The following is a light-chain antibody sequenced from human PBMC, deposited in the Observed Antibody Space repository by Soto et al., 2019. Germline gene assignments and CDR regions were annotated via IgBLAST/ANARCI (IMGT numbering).Light chain of an antibody. CDR1: RSLLEADGYTY. V-gene: IGKV2-28*01. J-gene: IGKJ1*01. Sequence: DMVMTQTPLSLSVTXXEPAXISCRSSRSLLEADGYTYLHWFLQKPRQSPQLXXYLGYNRAPGVPDRFSGSGSCTDFTLKISRVEAEDVGVYYCMQALQPPPETFGQGTKVDI. CDR2: LGY. CDR3: MQALQPPPET.